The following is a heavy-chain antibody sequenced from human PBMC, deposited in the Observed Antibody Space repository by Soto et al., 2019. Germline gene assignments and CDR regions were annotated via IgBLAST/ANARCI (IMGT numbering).Heavy chain of an antibody. D-gene: IGHD6-19*01. CDR3: ARLPGYSSGWYDY. CDR2: ISTFNVNA. V-gene: IGHV1-18*04. CDR1: GYTFSING. Sequence: ASVKVSCKASGYTFSINGVSWVRQAPGQGLEWMGWISTFNVNAHYAQKFQGRVTMNTETFTNTAYMELTSLSSDDTAVYYCARLPGYSSGWYDYWGQGTLVTVSS. J-gene: IGHJ4*02.